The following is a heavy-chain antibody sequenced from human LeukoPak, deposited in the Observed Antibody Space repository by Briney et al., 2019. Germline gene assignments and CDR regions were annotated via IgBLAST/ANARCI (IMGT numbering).Heavy chain of an antibody. Sequence: PGGSLRLSCAASGFTVSSNYMSWVRQAPGKGLEWVSIISSGSSSIFYADSLKGRFTISRDNAKNSLYLQMNSLRADDTAVYYCARGGAGRTEDDVFDIWGQGTMVTVSS. CDR1: GFTVSSNY. V-gene: IGHV3-21*01. D-gene: IGHD1-1*01. J-gene: IGHJ3*02. CDR3: ARGGAGRTEDDVFDI. CDR2: ISSGSSSI.